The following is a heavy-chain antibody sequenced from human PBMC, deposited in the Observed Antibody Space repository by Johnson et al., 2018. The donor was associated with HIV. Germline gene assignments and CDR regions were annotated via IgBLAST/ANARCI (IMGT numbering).Heavy chain of an antibody. CDR1: GFTFSSYA. Sequence: QVQLVESGGGVVQPGRSLRLSCAASGFTFSSYAMHWVRQAPGKGLEWVAVIWYDGSNKNYVDFVKGRFTISRDNSKNTLYLQMNSLRAEDTAVYYCAKERISGNSGAGALDIWGQGTMVTVSS. CDR3: AKERISGNSGAGALDI. J-gene: IGHJ3*02. CDR2: IWYDGSNK. D-gene: IGHD4-23*01. V-gene: IGHV3-30*04.